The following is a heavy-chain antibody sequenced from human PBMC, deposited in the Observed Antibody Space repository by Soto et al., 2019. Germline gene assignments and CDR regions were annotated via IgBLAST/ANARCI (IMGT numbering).Heavy chain of an antibody. J-gene: IGHJ6*02. V-gene: IGHV3-21*06. D-gene: IGHD3-16*01. CDR1: GFSFSNYN. CDR3: ARGITHRLSYYAMDV. Sequence: RRLSCAASGFSFSNYNMDWVRQAPGKGLEWVSSISSSGSYVYYADSVKGRFAISRDNGKNSLSLQMNTLRAEDTAVYYCARGITHRLSYYAMDVWGQGTTVTVSS. CDR2: ISSSGSYV.